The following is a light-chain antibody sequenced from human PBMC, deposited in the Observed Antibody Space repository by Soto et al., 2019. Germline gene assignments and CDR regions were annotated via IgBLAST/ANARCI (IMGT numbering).Light chain of an antibody. CDR2: LGS. CDR3: MQALQTPWT. Sequence: DIVMTQSPLSLPVTPGEPASISCRSSQSLLHSNGYNDLDWYLQKLGQSPQLLIYLGSNRASGVPDRFSGSGSGTDFTLKISRVEAEDVGIYYCMQALQTPWTFGQGTKVEIK. V-gene: IGKV2-28*01. J-gene: IGKJ1*01. CDR1: QSLLHSNGYND.